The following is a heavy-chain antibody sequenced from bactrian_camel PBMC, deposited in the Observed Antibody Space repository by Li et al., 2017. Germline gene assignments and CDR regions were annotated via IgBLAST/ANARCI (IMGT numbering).Heavy chain of an antibody. CDR1: GRARGVGC. CDR3: VLIRVGDGLTAFRALAGAGS. J-gene: IGHJ4*01. D-gene: IGHD3*01. V-gene: IGHV3S53*01. CDR2: IEGAGDA. Sequence: HVQLVESGGGSVQAGESLRLSCAASGRARGVGCMAWFRRFPGGKEREGVAGIEGAGDATYADSVKGRFTISKDSASLTQYLQMNNLKPEDTAMYYCVLIRVGDGLTAFRALAGAGSGARGPRSPSP.